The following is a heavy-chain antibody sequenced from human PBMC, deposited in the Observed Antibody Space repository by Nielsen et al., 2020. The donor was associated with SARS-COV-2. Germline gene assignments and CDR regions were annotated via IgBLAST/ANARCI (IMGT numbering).Heavy chain of an antibody. D-gene: IGHD3-22*01. Sequence: ASVKVSCKASGYSFTKYYMHWVRQAPGQGLEWMGIINHSGASTSYTQKFQGRVTMTRDTSTSTVYMELSSLRSEDTAVYYCAREDDSSGWLEVRYLDYWGQGTLVTVSS. CDR2: INHSGAST. V-gene: IGHV1-46*01. CDR1: GYSFTKYY. J-gene: IGHJ4*02. CDR3: AREDDSSGWLEVRYLDY.